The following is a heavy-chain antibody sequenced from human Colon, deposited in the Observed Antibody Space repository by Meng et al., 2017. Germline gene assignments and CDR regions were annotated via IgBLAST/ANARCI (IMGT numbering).Heavy chain of an antibody. D-gene: IGHD3-22*01. Sequence: HVHLVQSGAEGKKPGASVKVSCKTSGYSFTSYDITWVRQAPGQGLEWMGWISVYNGNTNYAQKFQGRVTMTTDTSTSTAYMELRSLRSDDTAVYYCARNYYDSSGYYYGYWGQGTLVTVSS. CDR1: GYSFTSYD. CDR3: ARNYYDSSGYYYGY. CDR2: ISVYNGNT. V-gene: IGHV1-18*01. J-gene: IGHJ4*02.